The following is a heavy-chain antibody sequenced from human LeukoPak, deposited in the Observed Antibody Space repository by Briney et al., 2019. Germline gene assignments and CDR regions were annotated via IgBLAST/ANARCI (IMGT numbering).Heavy chain of an antibody. Sequence: SVKVSCKASGGTFSSYAISWVRQAPGQGLEWVGGIIPIFGTANYAQKFQGRVTITADESTSTAYMELSSLRSEDTAVYYCASSGVLMVYAHFDYWGQGTLVTVSS. V-gene: IGHV1-69*13. CDR3: ASSGVLMVYAHFDY. J-gene: IGHJ4*02. D-gene: IGHD2-8*01. CDR2: IIPIFGTA. CDR1: GGTFSSYA.